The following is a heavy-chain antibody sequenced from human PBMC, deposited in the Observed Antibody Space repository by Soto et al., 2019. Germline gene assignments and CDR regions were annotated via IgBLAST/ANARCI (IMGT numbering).Heavy chain of an antibody. V-gene: IGHV3-11*01. CDR3: ARDLSGGYSYGYYYYYGMDV. D-gene: IGHD5-18*01. Sequence: PGGSLRLSCAASGFTFSDYYMSWIRQAPGKGLEWVSYISSSGSTIYYADSVKGRFTISRDNAKNSLYLQMNSLRAEDTAVYYCARDLSGGYSYGYYYYYGMDVWGQGTTVT. CDR2: ISSSGSTI. J-gene: IGHJ6*02. CDR1: GFTFSDYY.